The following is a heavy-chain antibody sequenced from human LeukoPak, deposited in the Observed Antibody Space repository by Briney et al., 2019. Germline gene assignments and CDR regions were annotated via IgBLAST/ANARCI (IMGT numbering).Heavy chain of an antibody. Sequence: GGSLRLSCAASGFTFSSYWMHWVRQAPGKGLEWVSMIFSDGSNTNYADSVKGRFTISRDNAKNTVYLQMNSLRAEDTAVYYCARGGYSYGSDPYYYYGMDVWGQGTTVTVSS. V-gene: IGHV3-74*01. CDR3: ARGGYSYGSDPYYYYGMDV. CDR2: IFSDGSNT. CDR1: GFTFSSYW. D-gene: IGHD5-12*01. J-gene: IGHJ6*02.